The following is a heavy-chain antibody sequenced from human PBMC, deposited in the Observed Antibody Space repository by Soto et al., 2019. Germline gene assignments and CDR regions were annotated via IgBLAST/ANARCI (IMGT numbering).Heavy chain of an antibody. Sequence: PGGSLRLSCAASGFTFSDHYMDWVRQAPGKGLEWVGRTRNKANSYTTEYAASVKGRFNISRDDSKNSLYLQMNSLKTEDTAGDYCAREVSGYAISSWYFDLWGRGTLVTVSS. J-gene: IGHJ2*01. CDR2: TRNKANSYTT. D-gene: IGHD2-8*01. V-gene: IGHV3-72*01. CDR1: GFTFSDHY. CDR3: AREVSGYAISSWYFDL.